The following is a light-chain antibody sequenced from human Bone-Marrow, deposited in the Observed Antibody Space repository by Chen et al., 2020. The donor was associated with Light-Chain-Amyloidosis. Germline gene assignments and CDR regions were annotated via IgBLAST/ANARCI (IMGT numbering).Light chain of an antibody. J-gene: IGLJ3*02. CDR3: QVWDRSSDRPV. Sequence: SYVLTQPSSVSVAPGQTATIACGGNNIGSTSVHWYQQTPGQAPLLVVYDDSDRPSGIPARLSGSTSGNTATLTISRVEAGEEADYYCQVWDRSSDRPVFGGGTKLTVL. CDR2: DDS. V-gene: IGLV3-21*02. CDR1: NIGSTS.